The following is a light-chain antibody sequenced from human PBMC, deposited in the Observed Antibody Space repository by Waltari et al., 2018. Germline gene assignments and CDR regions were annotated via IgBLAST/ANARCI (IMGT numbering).Light chain of an antibody. CDR1: TGSMASTH. CDR3: QSYDSSNHGV. Sequence: FMLTQPHSVSESPGKTVTISCTRTTGSMASTHGPWSQQRPGSAPTTVIYEDNQRPSGVPDRFSGSIDSSSNSASLTISGLKTEDEADYYCQSYDSSNHGVFGGGTKLTVL. J-gene: IGLJ3*02. V-gene: IGLV6-57*03. CDR2: EDN.